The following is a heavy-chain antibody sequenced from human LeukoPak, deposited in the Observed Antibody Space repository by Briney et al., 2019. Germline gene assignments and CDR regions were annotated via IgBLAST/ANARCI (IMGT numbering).Heavy chain of an antibody. CDR3: ARDQYDTWSRRGNFDS. J-gene: IGHJ4*02. V-gene: IGHV3-7*03. Sequence: PAGGSLRLSCAASGFIFSAYGMSWVRQAPGKGLEWVANIKLDGSEKNYVDSVKGRFTISRDNTKNSLYLQMNSLRAEDTAVFYCARDQYDTWSRRGNFDSWGQGTLVIVSS. D-gene: IGHD3-3*01. CDR1: GFIFSAYG. CDR2: IKLDGSEK.